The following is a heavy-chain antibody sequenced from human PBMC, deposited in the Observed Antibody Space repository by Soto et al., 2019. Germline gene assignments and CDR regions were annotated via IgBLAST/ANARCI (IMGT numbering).Heavy chain of an antibody. CDR3: ARAAMITFGGVILGYFDL. Sequence: QVQLVQSGAEVKKPGSSVKVSCKASGGTFSSYAISWVRQAPGQGLEWMGGIIPIFGTANYAQKFQGRVTITADXXTXTGXMELSSLRSEDTAVYYCARAAMITFGGVILGYFDLWGRGTLVTVSS. V-gene: IGHV1-69*12. CDR2: IIPIFGTA. J-gene: IGHJ2*01. CDR1: GGTFSSYA. D-gene: IGHD3-16*02.